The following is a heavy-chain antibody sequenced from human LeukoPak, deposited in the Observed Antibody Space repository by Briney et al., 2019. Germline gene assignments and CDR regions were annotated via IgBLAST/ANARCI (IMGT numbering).Heavy chain of an antibody. V-gene: IGHV4-39*07. Sequence: SETLSLTCTVSGGSISSSSYYWGWIRQPPGKGLEWIGSIYYSGSTYYNPSLKSRVTISVDTSKNQFSLKLSSVTAADTAVYYCARFGGLYSSSWYGPDYWGQGTLVTVSS. D-gene: IGHD6-13*01. CDR3: ARFGGLYSSSWYGPDY. CDR1: GGSISSSSYY. J-gene: IGHJ4*02. CDR2: IYYSGST.